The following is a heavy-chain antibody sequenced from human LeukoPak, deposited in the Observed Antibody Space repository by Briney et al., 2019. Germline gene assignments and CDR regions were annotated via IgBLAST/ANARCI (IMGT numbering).Heavy chain of an antibody. V-gene: IGHV4-30-4*01. CDR3: ARAPGATDLGGWFDP. D-gene: IGHD1-26*01. J-gene: IGHJ5*02. Sequence: SQTLSLTCTVSGGSFRSGDYYWSWICQPPGKGLEWIGYIYYSGSTYYNPSLKSRVTISVDTSKNQFSLKLSSVTAADTAVYYCARAPGATDLGGWFDPWGQGTLVTVSS. CDR1: GGSFRSGDYY. CDR2: IYYSGST.